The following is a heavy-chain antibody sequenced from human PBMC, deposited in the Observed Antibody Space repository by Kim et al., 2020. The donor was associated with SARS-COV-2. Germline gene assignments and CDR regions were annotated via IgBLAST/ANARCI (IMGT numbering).Heavy chain of an antibody. CDR3: TRDDSGLYGMDV. Sequence: EYAASVKGRFTISRDDSKSIAYLQMNSLKTEDTAVYYCTRDDSGLYGMDVWGQGTTVTVSS. V-gene: IGHV3-49*02. D-gene: IGHD5-12*01. J-gene: IGHJ6*02.